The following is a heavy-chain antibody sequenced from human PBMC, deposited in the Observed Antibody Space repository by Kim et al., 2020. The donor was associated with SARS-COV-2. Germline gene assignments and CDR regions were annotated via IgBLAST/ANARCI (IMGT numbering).Heavy chain of an antibody. CDR2: IYYSGST. V-gene: IGHV4-39*01. CDR3: ARGRRYYYDSSGYRLTYGMDV. D-gene: IGHD3-22*01. J-gene: IGHJ6*02. Sequence: SETLSLTCTVSGGSISSSSYYWGWIRQPPGKGLEWIGSIYYSGSTYYNPSLKSRVTISVDTSKNQFSLKLSSVTAADTAVYYCARGRRYYYDSSGYRLTYGMDVWGQGTTVTVSS. CDR1: GGSISSSSYY.